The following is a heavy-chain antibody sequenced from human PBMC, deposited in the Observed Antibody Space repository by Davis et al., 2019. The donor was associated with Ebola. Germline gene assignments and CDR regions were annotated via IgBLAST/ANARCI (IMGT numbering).Heavy chain of an antibody. Sequence: GSLRLSCTVSGASIRSHYWSWIRQSPGKGLEWLCYIYYTGTTNFNPFLKSRVTLSVHTSENKFSLKLSSVTAADTAVYYCARQESQLHRYYFDSWGQGTLVTVSS. CDR3: ARQESQLHRYYFDS. V-gene: IGHV4-59*08. J-gene: IGHJ4*02. CDR1: GASIRSHY. D-gene: IGHD4-23*01. CDR2: IYYTGTT.